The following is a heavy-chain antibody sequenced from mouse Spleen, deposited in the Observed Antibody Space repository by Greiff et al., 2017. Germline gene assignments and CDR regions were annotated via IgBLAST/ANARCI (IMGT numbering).Heavy chain of an antibody. Sequence: VQLQQSGPELVKPGASVKLSCKASGYTFTSYDINWVKQRPGQGLEWIGWIYPRDGSTKYNEKFKGKATLTVDTSSSTAYLELHSLTSEDSAVYFCTRSPHYGNYAMDYWGQGTSVTVSS. CDR1: GYTFTSYD. D-gene: IGHD2-1*01. J-gene: IGHJ4*01. CDR2: IYPRDGST. CDR3: TRSPHYGNYAMDY. V-gene: IGHV1-85*01.